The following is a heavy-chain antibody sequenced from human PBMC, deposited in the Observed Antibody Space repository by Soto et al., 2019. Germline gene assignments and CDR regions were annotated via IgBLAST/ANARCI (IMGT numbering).Heavy chain of an antibody. D-gene: IGHD6-13*01. Sequence: QVQLVQSGAEVKKPGSSVKVSCKASGGTLSSYAISWVRQAPGQGLEWMGGIIPIFGTANYAQKFQGRVTITADESTSTAYMELSSLRSEDTAVYYCARCIAAAGRGYYYYGMDVWGQGTTVTVSS. V-gene: IGHV1-69*12. J-gene: IGHJ6*02. CDR3: ARCIAAAGRGYYYYGMDV. CDR2: IIPIFGTA. CDR1: GGTLSSYA.